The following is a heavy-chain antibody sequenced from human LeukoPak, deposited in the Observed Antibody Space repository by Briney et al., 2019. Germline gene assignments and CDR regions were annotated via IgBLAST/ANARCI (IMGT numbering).Heavy chain of an antibody. CDR2: ISGSGGGT. D-gene: IGHD2-8*02. J-gene: IGHJ4*02. CDR3: AKHWSRFDY. CDR1: GFTFSNYA. Sequence: GGSLRLSCAASGFTFSNYAMSWVRQAPGKGLEWVSGISGSGGGTYYADSVKGRFTISRDDSRNTLFLQMNSLRAEDTAVYYCAKHWSRFDYWGQGTLVTVSS. V-gene: IGHV3-23*01.